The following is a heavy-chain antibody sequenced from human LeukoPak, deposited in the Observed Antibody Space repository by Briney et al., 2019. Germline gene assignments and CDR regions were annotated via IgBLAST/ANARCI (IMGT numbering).Heavy chain of an antibody. V-gene: IGHV3-15*01. CDR1: GFTLSNAW. CDR3: ARDGNYYGMDV. CDR2: IKSKTDGGTT. J-gene: IGHJ6*02. D-gene: IGHD1-26*01. Sequence: GGSLRLSCAASGFTLSNAWMSWVRQAPGKGLEWVGRIKSKTDGGTTDYGAPVKGRFTISRDDSKNTLDLQMNSLRAEDTAVYYCARDGNYYGMDVWGQGTTVTVSS.